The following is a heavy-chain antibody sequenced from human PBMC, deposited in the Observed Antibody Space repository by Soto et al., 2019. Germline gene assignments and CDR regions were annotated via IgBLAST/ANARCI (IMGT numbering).Heavy chain of an antibody. CDR2: IYYSGST. CDR1: GGSISSSSYY. V-gene: IGHV4-39*01. D-gene: IGHD5-12*01. CDR3: ASRGNSGYDLISVELDY. Sequence: QLQLQESGPGLVKPSETLSLTCTVSGGSISSSSYYWGWIRQPPGKGLEWIGSIYYSGSTYYNPSLKSRVTISVDTSKNQFSLKLSSVTAADTAVYYCASRGNSGYDLISVELDYWGQGTLVTVSS. J-gene: IGHJ4*02.